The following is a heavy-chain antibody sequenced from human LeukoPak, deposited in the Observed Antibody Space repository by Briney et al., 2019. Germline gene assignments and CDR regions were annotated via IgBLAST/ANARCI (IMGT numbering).Heavy chain of an antibody. Sequence: PGRSLRLSCAASGFTFSGYGMHCVRQAPGKGLEWVAVIWDDGSKKYYADSVKGRFTISRDNSKNTLYLEMNSLRAEDTAVYYGARDYGWPLGAFDDWGQGTMVTVSS. CDR1: GFTFSGYG. D-gene: IGHD6-19*01. CDR2: IWDDGSKK. CDR3: ARDYGWPLGAFDD. V-gene: IGHV3-33*01. J-gene: IGHJ3*01.